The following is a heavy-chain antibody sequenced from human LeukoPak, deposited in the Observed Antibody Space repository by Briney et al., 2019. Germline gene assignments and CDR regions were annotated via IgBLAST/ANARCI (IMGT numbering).Heavy chain of an antibody. CDR1: GFTFSNAW. CDR2: ISHDAYDK. V-gene: IGHV3-30*18. J-gene: IGHJ4*02. Sequence: PGGSLRLSCAASGFTFSNAWMSWVRQAPGKGLEWVAVISHDAYDKYYVDNVKGRFTISRDNSNSVYLEMISLRPEDTAVYYCVKSSGYSSYDHGDYWGQGTMVTVSS. CDR3: VKSSGYSSYDHGDY. D-gene: IGHD5-12*01.